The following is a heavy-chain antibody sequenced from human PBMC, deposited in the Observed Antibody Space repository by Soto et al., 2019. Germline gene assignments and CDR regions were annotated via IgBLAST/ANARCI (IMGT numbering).Heavy chain of an antibody. CDR1: VFTFSSYG. CDR2: ISYDGSNK. J-gene: IGHJ6*01. CDR3: VKDCSSGWLYYYGMHV. V-gene: IGHV3-30*18. D-gene: IGHD6-19*01. Sequence: PRGDLLVSCADSVFTFSSYGMPRVRQAPGQGLESAGVISYDGSNKYYADSVKGRFTSSIDNSKNTLYRQMSSLRAEDTAVYYCVKDCSSGWLYYYGMHVWGQGTTVPVSS.